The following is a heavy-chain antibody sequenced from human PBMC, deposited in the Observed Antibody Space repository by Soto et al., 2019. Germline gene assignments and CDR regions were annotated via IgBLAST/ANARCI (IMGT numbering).Heavy chain of an antibody. V-gene: IGHV3-30*02. Sequence: QVQLVESGGGVVKPGASLTLSCAASGFDFSNFVMHWVRQAPGKGQECVAVIWHDASHEYYVDYVQGRFTISRDNSRHLLYLQMFSLRHEYTVVSYWAIEGGDDWVDYYSYGMDVWGHGTTFTFSS. D-gene: IGHD3-16*01. CDR3: AIEGGDDWVDYYSYGMDV. CDR1: GFDFSNFV. CDR2: IWHDASHE. J-gene: IGHJ6*02.